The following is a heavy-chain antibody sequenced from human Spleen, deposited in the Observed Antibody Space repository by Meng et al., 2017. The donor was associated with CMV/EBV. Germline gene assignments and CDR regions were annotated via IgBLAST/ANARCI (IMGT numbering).Heavy chain of an antibody. J-gene: IGHJ3*02. CDR3: ARGRITIFGVVMENDAFDI. D-gene: IGHD3-3*01. CDR1: GFTFSSYA. Sequence: GGSLRLSCAASGFTFSSYAMSWVRQAPGKGLEWVSAISGSGGSTYYADSVKGRFTISRDNSKNTLYLQMNSLRAEDTAVYYCARGRITIFGVVMENDAFDIWGQGTMVTVSS. CDR2: ISGSGGST. V-gene: IGHV3-23*01.